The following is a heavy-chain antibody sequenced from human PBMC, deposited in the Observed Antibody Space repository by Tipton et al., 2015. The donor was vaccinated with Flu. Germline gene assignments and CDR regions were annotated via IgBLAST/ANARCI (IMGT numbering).Heavy chain of an antibody. D-gene: IGHD1-1*01. J-gene: IGHJ6*03. Sequence: TLSLTCTVSGGSVSRGGYYWSWIRHPPGKGLEWIGEINHSGSTNYNPSLKSRVTISVDTSKNQFSLKLSSVAAADTAVYYCARRYKGRGYYYYYYMDVWGKGPTVTVSS. CDR3: ARRYKGRGYYYYYYMDV. V-gene: IGHV4-34*01. CDR1: GGSVSRGGYY. CDR2: INHSGST.